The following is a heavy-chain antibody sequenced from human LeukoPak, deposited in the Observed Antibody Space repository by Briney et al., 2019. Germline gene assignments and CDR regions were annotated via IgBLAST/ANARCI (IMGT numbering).Heavy chain of an antibody. CDR1: GYTFTIYD. J-gene: IGHJ5*02. CDR2: MNPNSGNT. V-gene: IGHV1-8*01. Sequence: GASVKVSCKASGYTFTIYDINWVRQATGQGLEWMGWMNPNSGNTGYAQKFQGRVTMTRNTSISTAYMELSSLRSEDTAVYYCARGFGGRYCSSTSCYFTDWFDPWGQGTLVTVSS. CDR3: ARGFGGRYCSSTSCYFTDWFDP. D-gene: IGHD2-2*01.